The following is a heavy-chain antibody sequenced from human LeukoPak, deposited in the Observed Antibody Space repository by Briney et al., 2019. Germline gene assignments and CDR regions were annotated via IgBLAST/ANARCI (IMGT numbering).Heavy chain of an antibody. V-gene: IGHV1-3*01. Sequence: ASVKVSCKASGYTFTSYAMHWVRQAPGQRLEWMGWINAGNGNTKYSQKFQGRVTITADESTSTAYMELSSLRSEDTAVYYCARGRIGRGTDDAFDIWGQGTMVTVSS. CDR3: ARGRIGRGTDDAFDI. D-gene: IGHD1-7*01. J-gene: IGHJ3*02. CDR1: GYTFTSYA. CDR2: INAGNGNT.